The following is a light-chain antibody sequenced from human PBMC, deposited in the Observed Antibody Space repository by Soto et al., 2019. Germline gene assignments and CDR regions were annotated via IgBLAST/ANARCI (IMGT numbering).Light chain of an antibody. CDR1: ETITGRS. CDR3: QQFQNSRT. Sequence: IVLTHSPGTLSLSPGERATLSCRTSETITGRSLAWYQQKPGQAPRVLITSISNRATGIPDRFSGSGSGADFTLTITRLEPEDFAVYYCQQFQNSRTFGQGTRVEI. J-gene: IGKJ1*01. CDR2: SIS. V-gene: IGKV3-20*01.